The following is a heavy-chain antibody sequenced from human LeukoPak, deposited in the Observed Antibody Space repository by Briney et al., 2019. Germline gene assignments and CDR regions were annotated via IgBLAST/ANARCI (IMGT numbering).Heavy chain of an antibody. Sequence: PGGSLRLSCAASGFTFSSYGMHWVRQAPGKGLEWVAVIWYDGSNKYYADSVKGRFTISRDSSKNTLYLQMNSLRAEDTAVYYCAREELVKGVPAAPLVDYWGQGTLVTVSS. D-gene: IGHD2-2*01. CDR2: IWYDGSNK. J-gene: IGHJ4*02. V-gene: IGHV3-33*01. CDR1: GFTFSSYG. CDR3: AREELVKGVPAAPLVDY.